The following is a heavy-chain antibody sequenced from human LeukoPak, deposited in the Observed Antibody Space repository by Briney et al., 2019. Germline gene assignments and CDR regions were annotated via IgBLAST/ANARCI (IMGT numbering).Heavy chain of an antibody. CDR2: INWNGGST. J-gene: IGHJ6*03. CDR3: ARELAVVAANGYYYYYYMDV. Sequence: GSLRLSCAASGFTFDDYGMSWVRQAPGKGLEWVSGINWNGGSTGYADSVKGRFTISRDNAKNSLYLQMNSLRAEDTALYYCARELAVVAANGYYYYYYMDVWGKGTTVTVSS. D-gene: IGHD2-15*01. CDR1: GFTFDDYG. V-gene: IGHV3-20*04.